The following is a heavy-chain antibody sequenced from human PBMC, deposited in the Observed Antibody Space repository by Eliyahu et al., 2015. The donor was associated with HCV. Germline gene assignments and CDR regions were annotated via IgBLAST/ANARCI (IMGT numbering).Heavy chain of an antibody. CDR1: GFTFXSYG. CDR2: ISYDGSNK. V-gene: IGHV3-30*03. J-gene: IGHJ6*02. D-gene: IGHD3-10*01. Sequence: QVQLVESGGGVVQPGRSLRLSCAXXGFTFXSYGXHWVRQAPGKGLEXVAVISYDGSNKYYADSVKGRFTISRDNSKNTLYLQMNSLRAEDTAVYYCATCPLWPNYYYYGMDVWGQGTTVTVSS. CDR3: ATCPLWPNYYYYGMDV.